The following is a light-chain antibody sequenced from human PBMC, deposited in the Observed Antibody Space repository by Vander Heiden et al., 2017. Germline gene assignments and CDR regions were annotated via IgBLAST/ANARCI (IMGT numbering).Light chain of an antibody. J-gene: IGKJ2*01. CDR3: QQRSNWPPKYT. Sequence: IVLTQSPAPLSLSPGERTPLACRATQSVSSYLAWYQQKPGQAPRLLIYDASNRATGIPARFRGSGSGTDFTLTISSLEPEDFAVYYCQQRSNWPPKYTFGQGTKLEIK. V-gene: IGKV3-11*01. CDR2: DAS. CDR1: QSVSSY.